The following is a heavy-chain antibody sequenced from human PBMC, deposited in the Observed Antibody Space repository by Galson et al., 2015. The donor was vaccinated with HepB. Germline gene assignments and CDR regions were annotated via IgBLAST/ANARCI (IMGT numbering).Heavy chain of an antibody. CDR1: GYRFTSYW. J-gene: IGHJ4*02. CDR2: IDPSDSET. D-gene: IGHD6-25*01. CDR3: ARRSSASGRFRGDFDY. Sequence: QSGAEVKKPGESLRISCKASGYRFTSYWIIWVRQMPGKGLEFMGKIDPSDSETKYGPSFGGHITFAVDKAINTAYLQWSSLEASDSAMYYCARRSSASGRFRGDFDYWGQGSQVTVSS. V-gene: IGHV5-10-1*01.